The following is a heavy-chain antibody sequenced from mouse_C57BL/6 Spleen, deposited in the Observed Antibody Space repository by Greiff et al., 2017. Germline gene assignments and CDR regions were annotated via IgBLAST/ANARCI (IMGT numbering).Heavy chain of an antibody. CDR1: GFTFSSYG. V-gene: IGHV5-6*01. D-gene: IGHD1-1*01. Sequence: EVKLVESGGDLVKPGGSLKLSCAASGFTFSSYGMSWVRQTPDKRLEWVATFSSGGSYTYSPDSVKGRFTISRDNAKNTLYLQVSSLKSDDTAMYYCARGYYGSSSYWYFDVWGTGTTVTVSS. J-gene: IGHJ1*03. CDR2: FSSGGSYT. CDR3: ARGYYGSSSYWYFDV.